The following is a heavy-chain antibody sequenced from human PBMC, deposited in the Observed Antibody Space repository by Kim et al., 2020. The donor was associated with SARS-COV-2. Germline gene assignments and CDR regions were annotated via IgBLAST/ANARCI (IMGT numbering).Heavy chain of an antibody. Sequence: SETLSLTCTVSGGSISSYYWSWIRQPPGKGLEWIGYIYYSGSTNYNPSLKSRVTISVDTSKNQFSLKLSSVTAADTAVYYCARLQSPLYYDSSGYTPLRYFDLWGRGTLVTVSS. V-gene: IGHV4-59*01. CDR3: ARLQSPLYYDSSGYTPLRYFDL. CDR1: GGSISSYY. D-gene: IGHD3-22*01. J-gene: IGHJ2*01. CDR2: IYYSGST.